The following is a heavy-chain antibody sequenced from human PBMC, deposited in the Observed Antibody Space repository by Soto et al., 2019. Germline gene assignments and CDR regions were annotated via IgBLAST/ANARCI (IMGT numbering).Heavy chain of an antibody. CDR1: GGSISPYY. D-gene: IGHD6-13*01. V-gene: IGHV4-59*01. CDR3: ARKGAASSYAHYYMDV. CDR2: VYYSGNT. J-gene: IGHJ6*03. Sequence: SETLSLTCTVSGGSISPYYWSWIRQPPGKGLEWIGYVYYSGNTNYNPSLESRVTISVDTSRNRFSLNLTSATAADTAVYYCARKGAASSYAHYYMDVWGRGTAVTGSS.